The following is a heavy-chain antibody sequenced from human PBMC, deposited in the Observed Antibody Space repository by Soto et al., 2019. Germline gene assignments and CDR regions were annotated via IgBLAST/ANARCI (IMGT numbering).Heavy chain of an antibody. Sequence: EVQLVESGGGLVKPGGSLRLSCAASGFTFSNAWMNWVRHAPGKGLEWVGRMKSKADDETTDYAEHVKGRFTISRDHSRNILYLQMNSLKIEDTGVYYCSPLITIFGGGPSSGGGQGTLVTVSS. CDR2: MKSKADDETT. CDR1: GFTFSNAW. J-gene: IGHJ4*02. CDR3: SPLITIFGGGPSSG. V-gene: IGHV3-15*07. D-gene: IGHD3-3*01.